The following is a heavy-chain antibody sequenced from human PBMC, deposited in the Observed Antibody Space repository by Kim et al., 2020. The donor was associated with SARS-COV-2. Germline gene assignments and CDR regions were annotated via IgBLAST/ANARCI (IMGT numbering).Heavy chain of an antibody. CDR1: GFTFDDYA. J-gene: IGHJ2*01. Sequence: GGSLRLSCAASGFTFDDYAMHWVRQAPGKGLEWVSGISWNSGSIGYADSVKGRFTISRDNAKNSLYLQMNSLRAEDTALYYCAKDAPNCSGGSCYPGWYFDLWGRGTLVTVSS. CDR2: ISWNSGSI. V-gene: IGHV3-9*01. D-gene: IGHD2-15*01. CDR3: AKDAPNCSGGSCYPGWYFDL.